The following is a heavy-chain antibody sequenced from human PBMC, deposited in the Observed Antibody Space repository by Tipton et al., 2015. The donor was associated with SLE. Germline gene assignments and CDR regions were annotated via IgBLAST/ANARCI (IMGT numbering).Heavy chain of an antibody. CDR2: ISQSGST. Sequence: TLSLTCAVYGGSFSGHYWGWIRPPPGKGLEWIGEISQSGSTNYNPSLKSRVSISMDESKNQFSLSVRSMTAADTAVYYCASGPVRYVDAFDIWGPGTLVTVSS. CDR3: ASGPVRYVDAFDI. V-gene: IGHV4-34*01. J-gene: IGHJ3*02. D-gene: IGHD3-16*01. CDR1: GGSFSGHY.